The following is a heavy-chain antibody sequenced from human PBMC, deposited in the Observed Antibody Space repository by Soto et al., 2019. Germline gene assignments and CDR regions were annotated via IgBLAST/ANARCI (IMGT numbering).Heavy chain of an antibody. D-gene: IGHD1-1*01. CDR2: IGRGGDT. J-gene: IGHJ6*02. Sequence: GGSLRLSCEVSGFTLTSYGMNWVRQAPDEGLEWVSTIGRGGDTFYADSVRGRFTISRDNSKNTLFLQMNSLRAEDTALYFCAKDGTTAGIHYYGMDIWGQGTKVTVYS. V-gene: IGHV3-23*01. CDR1: GFTLTSYG. CDR3: AKDGTTAGIHYYGMDI.